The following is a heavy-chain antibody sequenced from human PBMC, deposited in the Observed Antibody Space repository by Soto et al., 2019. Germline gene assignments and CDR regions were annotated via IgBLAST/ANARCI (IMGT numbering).Heavy chain of an antibody. D-gene: IGHD6-6*01. V-gene: IGHV4-31*03. Sequence: QVQLQESGPGLVKPSQTLSLTCTVSGGSIRSGGYYWSWIRQHPGKGLERIGYIYYSGSTYYNPSLMSRITKSVDTTKNQFSLKLSPLTAADTAVYYCARDRDSSSTGWFDPWGQVTLVTVSS. CDR1: GGSIRSGGYY. J-gene: IGHJ5*02. CDR2: IYYSGST. CDR3: ARDRDSSSTGWFDP.